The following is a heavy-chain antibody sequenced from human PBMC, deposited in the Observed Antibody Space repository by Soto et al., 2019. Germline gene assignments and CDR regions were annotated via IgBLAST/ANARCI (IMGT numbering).Heavy chain of an antibody. Sequence: QVQLVQSGAEVKKPGSSVKVSCKASGGTFSSYAISWVRQAPGQGLEWMGGIIPTFGTANYAQKFQGRVTITADESTSTAYMELSSLRSEDTAVYYCATIEEVVVVPAAIRYYGMDVWGQGTTVTVSS. V-gene: IGHV1-69*01. J-gene: IGHJ6*02. D-gene: IGHD2-2*02. CDR3: ATIEEVVVVPAAIRYYGMDV. CDR2: IIPTFGTA. CDR1: GGTFSSYA.